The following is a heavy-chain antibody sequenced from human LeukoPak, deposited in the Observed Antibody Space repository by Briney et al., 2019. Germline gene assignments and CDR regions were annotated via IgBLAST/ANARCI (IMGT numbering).Heavy chain of an antibody. J-gene: IGHJ4*02. CDR1: GGSISSYY. V-gene: IGHV4-59*01. CDR2: IYYSGST. Sequence: PSETLSLTCTVSGGSISSYYWSWIRQPPGKGLEWIGYIYYSGSTNYNPSLKSRVTISVDTSKNQFSLKLSSVTAADTAVYYCARVVRSQLSSWYFSVRGQGTLVTVSS. CDR3: ARVVRSQLSSWYFSV. D-gene: IGHD6-13*01.